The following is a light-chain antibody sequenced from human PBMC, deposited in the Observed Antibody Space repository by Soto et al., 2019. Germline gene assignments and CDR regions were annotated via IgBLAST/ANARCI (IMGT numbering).Light chain of an antibody. CDR3: QSYDSRPTTSV. CDR1: SANIGAEYD. J-gene: IGLJ1*01. V-gene: IGLV1-40*01. Sequence: QSVLTQPPCVSGAPGQRVAISCAGSSANIGAEYDVHWYQQLPGTAPKRLIYGDNNRPSGVPDRFSGSKSGTSASLAITGLQPEDEADYYCQSYDSRPTTSVFATGTKDNVL. CDR2: GDN.